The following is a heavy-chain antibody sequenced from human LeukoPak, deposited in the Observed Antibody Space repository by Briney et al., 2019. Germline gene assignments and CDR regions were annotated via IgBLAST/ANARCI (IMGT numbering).Heavy chain of an antibody. Sequence: PGGSLRLSCAASGFTFSSYAMSWVRQAPGKGLEWVSGISGSGGSTYYADSVKGRFTISRDNAKNSLYLQMNSLRAEDTAVYYCARVVLSGIVGATLTLDYWGQGTLVTVSS. J-gene: IGHJ4*02. D-gene: IGHD1-26*01. CDR3: ARVVLSGIVGATLTLDY. CDR2: ISGSGGST. CDR1: GFTFSSYA. V-gene: IGHV3-23*01.